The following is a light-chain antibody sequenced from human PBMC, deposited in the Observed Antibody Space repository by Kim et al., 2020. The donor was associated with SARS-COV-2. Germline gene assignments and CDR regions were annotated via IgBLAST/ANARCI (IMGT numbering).Light chain of an antibody. CDR2: KDS. J-gene: IGLJ2*01. Sequence: SYELTQPLSVSVALGQTASITCEGNNIGNKVVNWYQQKPGQAPVMVIHKDSNRTSGIPEGFSGSNSGKAATLTISRAQAGDEADYYCQVWDSNAVIFGGGTQLTVL. CDR3: QVWDSNAVI. CDR1: NIGNKV. V-gene: IGLV3-9*01.